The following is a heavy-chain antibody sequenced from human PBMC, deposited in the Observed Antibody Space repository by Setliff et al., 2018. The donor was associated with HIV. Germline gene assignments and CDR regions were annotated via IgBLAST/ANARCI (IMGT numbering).Heavy chain of an antibody. Sequence: SETLSLTCTVSGGSVSSGSYYWSWIRQPAGKGLQWIGRIYTSGSTNYNASLKSRVTISVGTSKNQFSLKLTSVTAADTAVYYCARDVLGYDSTGRFDLWGRGTLVTVSS. CDR3: ARDVLGYDSTGRFDL. J-gene: IGHJ2*01. V-gene: IGHV4-61*02. CDR2: IYTSGST. CDR1: GGSVSSGSYY. D-gene: IGHD3-22*01.